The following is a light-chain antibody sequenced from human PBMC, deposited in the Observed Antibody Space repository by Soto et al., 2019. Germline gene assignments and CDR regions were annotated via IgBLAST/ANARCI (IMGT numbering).Light chain of an antibody. V-gene: IGLV2-8*01. J-gene: IGLJ2*01. Sequence: QSALTQPPSASGSPGQSVTISCTGTSSDVGGYNYVSWYQQHPGKAPKLMIYEVSKRPSGVPDRFSGSKSGNTASLTVSGLQAEDEADYHCSSHAGSNNLVFGGGNKLTVL. CDR3: SSHAGSNNLV. CDR1: SSDVGGYNY. CDR2: EVS.